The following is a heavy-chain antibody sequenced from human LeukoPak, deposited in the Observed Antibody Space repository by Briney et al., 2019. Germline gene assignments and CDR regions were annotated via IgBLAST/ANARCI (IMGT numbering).Heavy chain of an antibody. V-gene: IGHV4-39*07. D-gene: IGHD1-26*01. CDR1: GGSISSSSYY. CDR2: IYYSGST. Sequence: SETLSLTCTVSGGSISSSSYYWGWIRQPPGKGLEWIGSIYYSGSTYYNPSLKSRVTISVDTSKNQFSLKLSSVTAADTAVYYCAGSGSYHPFDIWGQGTMVTVSS. J-gene: IGHJ3*02. CDR3: AGSGSYHPFDI.